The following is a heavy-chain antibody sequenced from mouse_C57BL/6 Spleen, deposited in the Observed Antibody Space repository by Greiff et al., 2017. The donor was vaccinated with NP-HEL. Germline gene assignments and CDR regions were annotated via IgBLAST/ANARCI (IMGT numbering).Heavy chain of an antibody. V-gene: IGHV5-9-1*02. J-gene: IGHJ1*03. CDR1: GFTFSSYA. CDR3: TREDYGSSRHWYFDV. D-gene: IGHD1-1*01. CDR2: ISSGGDYI. Sequence: EVKLVESGEGLVKPGGSLKLSCAASGFTFSSYAMSWVRQTPEKRLEWVAYISSGGDYIYYADTVKGRFTISRDNARNTLYLQMSSLKSEDTAMYYCTREDYGSSRHWYFDVWGTGTTVTVSS.